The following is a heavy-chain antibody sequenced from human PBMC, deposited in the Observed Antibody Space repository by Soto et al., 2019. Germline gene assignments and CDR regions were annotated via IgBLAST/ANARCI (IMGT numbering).Heavy chain of an antibody. J-gene: IGHJ4*02. CDR3: ASEPAGEAT. D-gene: IGHD2-21*01. CDR1: GGTFSSYT. V-gene: IGHV1-69*02. Sequence: QVQLVQSGAEVKKPGSSVKVSCKASGGTFSSYTISWVRQAPEQGLEWMGRIIPILGIANYAQKFQGRVTITADKSTSTAYMELSSLRCENTSGYYCASEPAGEATWGQGTLVTVSS. CDR2: IIPILGIA.